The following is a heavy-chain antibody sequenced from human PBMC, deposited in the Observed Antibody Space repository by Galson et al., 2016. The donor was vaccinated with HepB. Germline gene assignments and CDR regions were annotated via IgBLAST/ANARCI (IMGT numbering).Heavy chain of an antibody. J-gene: IGHJ4*02. CDR3: ARDLGGDY. Sequence: SLRLSCAASGFTFSDYAMQWVRQAPGQGLEWVAVISYDGYKKYPADSVKGRFTISRDNSKSTLYLQMNSLRAEDTAVYFCARDLGGDYWGQGTLVTVSS. CDR2: ISYDGYKK. V-gene: IGHV3-30*04. CDR1: GFTFSDYA.